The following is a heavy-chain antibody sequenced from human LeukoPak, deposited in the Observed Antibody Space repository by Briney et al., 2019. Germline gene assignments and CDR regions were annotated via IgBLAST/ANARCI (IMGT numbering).Heavy chain of an antibody. CDR2: INTNTGTP. J-gene: IGHJ5*02. V-gene: IGHV7-4-1*02. D-gene: IGHD3-22*01. CDR1: GYTSTSYA. Sequence: GASVKVSCKASGYTSTSYAMNWVRQAPGQGLEWMGWINTNTGTPTYAQGFTGRFVFSLDTSVSTAYLQISSLKAEDTAVYYCARAGGVYYYDSSGAWFDPWGQGTLVTVSS. CDR3: ARAGGVYYYDSSGAWFDP.